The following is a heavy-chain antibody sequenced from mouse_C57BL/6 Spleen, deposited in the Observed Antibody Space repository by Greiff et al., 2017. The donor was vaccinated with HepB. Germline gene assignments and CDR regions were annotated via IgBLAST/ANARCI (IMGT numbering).Heavy chain of an antibody. CDR1: GYAFSSYW. J-gene: IGHJ1*03. CDR2: IYPGDGDT. CDR3: ARYYYGSSHWYFDV. D-gene: IGHD1-1*01. V-gene: IGHV1-80*01. Sequence: QVQLQQSGAELVKPGASVKISCKASGYAFSSYWMNWVKQRPGKGLEWIGQIYPGDGDTNYNGKLKGKATLTADTSSSTAYMQLSRLTSEDSAVFFCARYYYGSSHWYFDVWGTGTTVTVSS.